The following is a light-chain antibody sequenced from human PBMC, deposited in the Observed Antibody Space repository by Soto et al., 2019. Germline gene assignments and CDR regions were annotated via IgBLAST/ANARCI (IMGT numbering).Light chain of an antibody. Sequence: DIQMTQSPSSLSASVGDRVTITCRASQIISTYLNWYQQRAGLAPRLLIYAASSLQSGVPPRFSGSGSGTDFTLNISSLQPEDFATYFCAPPTFGQGTKVEIK. J-gene: IGKJ1*01. CDR3: APPT. V-gene: IGKV1-39*01. CDR2: AAS. CDR1: QIISTY.